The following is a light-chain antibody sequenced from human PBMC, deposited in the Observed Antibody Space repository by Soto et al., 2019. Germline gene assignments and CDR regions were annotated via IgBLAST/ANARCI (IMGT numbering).Light chain of an antibody. CDR2: YAS. CDR1: ENIGST. J-gene: IGKJ4*01. CDR3: QQFHNWPPLT. Sequence: EIVMTQSPATLSVSPGERATLSCRASENIGSTLAWYQQKPGQAPRLLFYYASRRATGVPARFSGSGSGTEFTLTISSLQSEDFAVYYGQQFHNWPPLTFGGGTKVEI. V-gene: IGKV3-15*01.